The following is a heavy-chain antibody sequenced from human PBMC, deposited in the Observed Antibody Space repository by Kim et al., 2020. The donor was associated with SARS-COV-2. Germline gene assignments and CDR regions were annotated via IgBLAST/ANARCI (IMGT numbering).Heavy chain of an antibody. CDR3: ARDFYYGSGSDPFYYYYGMGD. CDR2: IYNSGST. V-gene: IGHV4-39*07. D-gene: IGHD3-10*01. Sequence: SETLSLTCTVSGGSISSSSYYWGWIRQPPGKGLEWIGSIYNSGSTYYNPSLKSRVTISVDTSKNQFSLKLSSVTAADTAVYYCARDFYYGSGSDPFYYYYGMGDWGQGTTVSVSS. J-gene: IGHJ6*02. CDR1: GGSISSSSYY.